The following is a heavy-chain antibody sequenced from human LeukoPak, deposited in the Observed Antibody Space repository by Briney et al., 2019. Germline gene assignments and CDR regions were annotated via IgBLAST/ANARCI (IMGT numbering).Heavy chain of an antibody. V-gene: IGHV3-20*04. D-gene: IGHD2-2*02. J-gene: IGHJ4*02. CDR3: ARESRYRFFDS. CDR1: GFSIDDFG. CDR2: IKWNGGST. Sequence: PGGSLRLSCAASGFSIDDFGMSWVRQAPGKGLEWVSGIKWNGGSTGYADSVKGRFTISRDNAKNLLHLQMNSLRAEDTAFYYCARESRYRFFDSWGQGTLVTVSA.